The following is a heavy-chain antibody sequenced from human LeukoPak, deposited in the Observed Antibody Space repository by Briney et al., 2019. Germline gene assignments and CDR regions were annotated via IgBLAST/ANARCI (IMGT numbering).Heavy chain of an antibody. J-gene: IGHJ4*02. Sequence: ASVKVSCKASGDTFTTYDVNWVRQAPGQGLEWMGWMNPNSGNTGYAQKFQGRLTMTRNTSISTAYMVLSSLRSDDTAVYYCVRTAGIFWSGAYYFDSWGQGTLVTVSS. CDR3: VRTAGIFWSGAYYFDS. CDR2: MNPNSGNT. D-gene: IGHD3-3*01. V-gene: IGHV1-8*01. CDR1: GDTFTTYD.